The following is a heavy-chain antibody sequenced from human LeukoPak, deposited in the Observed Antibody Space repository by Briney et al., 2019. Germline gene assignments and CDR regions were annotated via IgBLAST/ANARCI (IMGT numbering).Heavy chain of an antibody. D-gene: IGHD3-22*01. CDR1: GYTLTELS. Sequence: ASVKVSCKVSGYTLTELSMHWVRQAPGKGLEWMGGFDPEDGETIYAQKFQGRVTTTEDTSTDTAYMELSSLRSEDTAVYYCATVGNYYDSSGYLRSLNAFDIWGQGTMVTVSS. V-gene: IGHV1-24*01. J-gene: IGHJ3*02. CDR2: FDPEDGET. CDR3: ATVGNYYDSSGYLRSLNAFDI.